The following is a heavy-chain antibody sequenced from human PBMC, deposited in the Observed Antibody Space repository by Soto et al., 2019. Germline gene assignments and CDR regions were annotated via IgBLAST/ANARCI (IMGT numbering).Heavy chain of an antibody. J-gene: IGHJ4*02. CDR2: ISGSGGST. CDR3: AKGPGGYSGYDYFDY. V-gene: IGHV3-23*01. Sequence: GSLRLSCAASGFTFSSYAMSWVRQAPGKGLEWVSAISGSGGSTYYADSVKGRFTISRDNSKNTLYLQMNSLRAEDTAVYYCAKGPGGYSGYDYFDYWGQGTLVTVSS. CDR1: GFTFSSYA. D-gene: IGHD5-12*01.